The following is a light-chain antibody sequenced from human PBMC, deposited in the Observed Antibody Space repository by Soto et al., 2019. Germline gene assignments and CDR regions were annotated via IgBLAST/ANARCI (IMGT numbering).Light chain of an antibody. V-gene: IGKV3-20*01. CDR2: GAS. Sequence: EIVLTQSPGTLSLSPWERATLSCRASQSVNSNYLAWYQQRPGQAPRLLIYGASSRATGIPDRFSGSGSGTDFTLTISRLEPEDFAVYYCQQYGRSPPYTFGPGTKVDIK. CDR1: QSVNSNY. CDR3: QQYGRSPPYT. J-gene: IGKJ3*01.